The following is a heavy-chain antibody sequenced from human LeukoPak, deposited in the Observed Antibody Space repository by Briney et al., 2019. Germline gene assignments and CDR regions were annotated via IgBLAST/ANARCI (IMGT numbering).Heavy chain of an antibody. V-gene: IGHV3-33*08. CDR3: ARVENWEYYDFWFDY. J-gene: IGHJ4*02. D-gene: IGHD3-3*01. CDR1: GFTFSSYS. CDR2: IWYDGSNK. Sequence: PGGSLRLSCAASGFTFSSYSMNWVRQAPGKGLEWVAVIWYDGSNKYYADSVKGRFTISRDNAKNSLYLQMNSLRDEDTAVYYCARVENWEYYDFWFDYWGQGTLVTASS.